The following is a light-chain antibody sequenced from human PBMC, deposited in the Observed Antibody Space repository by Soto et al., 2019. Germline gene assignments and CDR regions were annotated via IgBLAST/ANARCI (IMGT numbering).Light chain of an antibody. CDR1: QSISSY. CDR2: AAS. J-gene: IGKJ3*01. V-gene: IGKV1-39*01. CDR3: QQSYSTPL. Sequence: EIQMTQSPSSLSASVGDRVTITCRASQSISSYLNWYQQKPGKAPKLLIYAASSLQSGVPSRFSGSGSGTDFTLTISSLQPEDFATYYCQQSYSTPLFAPRTKVDIK.